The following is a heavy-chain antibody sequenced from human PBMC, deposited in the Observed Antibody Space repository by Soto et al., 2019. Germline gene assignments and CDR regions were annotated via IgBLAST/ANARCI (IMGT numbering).Heavy chain of an antibody. CDR2: IGRSGDPI. CDR1: GLSFRDYY. J-gene: IGHJ4*02. V-gene: IGHV3-11*01. Sequence: QVQLVESGGGLVKPGGSLRLSCAVSGLSFRDYYMSWIRQAPGKGLEWISHIGRSGDPIYYANSVKGRFSISRDDATNSVYLQMSSLRVEDTAVYYGARPTRIVGATADYWGQGTLVTVSS. D-gene: IGHD1-26*01. CDR3: ARPTRIVGATADY.